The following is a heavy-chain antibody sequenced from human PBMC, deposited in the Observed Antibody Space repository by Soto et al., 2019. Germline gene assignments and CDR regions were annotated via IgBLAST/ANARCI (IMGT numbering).Heavy chain of an antibody. CDR3: SRVESSSWYRAFDI. J-gene: IGHJ3*02. D-gene: IGHD6-13*01. CDR1: GYTFTSYD. Sequence: ASVKVSCKASGYTFTSYDINWVRQATGQGLEWMGWMNPNSGDTGYAQKFQGRVTMTRNTSISTAYMELSSLRSEDTAVYYCSRVESSSWYRAFDIWGQGTMVTVSS. V-gene: IGHV1-8*01. CDR2: MNPNSGDT.